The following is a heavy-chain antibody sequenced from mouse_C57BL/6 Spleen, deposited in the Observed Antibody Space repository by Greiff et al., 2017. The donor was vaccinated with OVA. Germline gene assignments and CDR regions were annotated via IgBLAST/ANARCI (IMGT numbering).Heavy chain of an antibody. CDR2: IHPNSGST. D-gene: IGHD2-3*01. J-gene: IGHJ3*01. CDR1: GYTFTSYW. CDR3: ARLEVYDGYYWFAY. Sequence: VQLQQPGAELVKPGASVKLSCKASGYTFTSYWMHWVKQRPGQGLEWIGMIHPNSGSTNYNEKFKSKATLTVDKSSSTAYMQLSSLTSEDSAVYYCARLEVYDGYYWFAYWGQGTLVTVSA. V-gene: IGHV1-64*01.